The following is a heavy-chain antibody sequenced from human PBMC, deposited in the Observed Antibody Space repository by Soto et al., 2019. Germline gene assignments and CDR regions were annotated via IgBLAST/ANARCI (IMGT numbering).Heavy chain of an antibody. CDR1: GGSIGSGGYS. CDR2: IYHSGST. J-gene: IGHJ6*02. Sequence: SETLCLTCAVSGGSIGSGGYSWSWIRQPPGKGLEWIGYIYHSGSTYYNPSLKSRVTISVDRSKNQFSLKLSSVTAADTAVYYCARGRVVITTTIVPGMDAWGQGTTVTVS. CDR3: ARGRVVITTTIVPGMDA. V-gene: IGHV4-30-2*01. D-gene: IGHD3-10*01.